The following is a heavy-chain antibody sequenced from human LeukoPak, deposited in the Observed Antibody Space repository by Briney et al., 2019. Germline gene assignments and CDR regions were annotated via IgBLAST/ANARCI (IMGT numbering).Heavy chain of an antibody. CDR2: IYTSGST. CDR3: ARDVVAAPGTWDY. J-gene: IGHJ4*02. Sequence: PSETPSLTCTVSGDSISSFYWSWIRQPAGKGLEWIGRIYTSGSTNYNLSLKSRVTMSVDTSKNQFSLKLSSVTAADTAVYYCARDVVAAPGTWDYWGQGTLVTVSS. V-gene: IGHV4-4*07. D-gene: IGHD6-13*01. CDR1: GDSISSFY.